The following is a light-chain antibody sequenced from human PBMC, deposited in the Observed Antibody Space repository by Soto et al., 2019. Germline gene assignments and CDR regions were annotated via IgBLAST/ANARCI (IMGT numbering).Light chain of an antibody. CDR2: TSS. Sequence: DIQMTQSPSSLSASVGDRVTITCRASQSISSHLNWYQQKPGRAPKLLMDTSSRLHSWVLSRFTGSGSGTDFTLTISSLQPEDFATCYCQQSYTSRTFGQVTKVELK. V-gene: IGKV1-39*01. J-gene: IGKJ1*01. CDR1: QSISSH. CDR3: QQSYTSRT.